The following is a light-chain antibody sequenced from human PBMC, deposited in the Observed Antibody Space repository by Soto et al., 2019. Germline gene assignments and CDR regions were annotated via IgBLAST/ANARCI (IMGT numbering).Light chain of an antibody. CDR2: ASS. CDR1: SSNIGAGYD. Sequence: QPVLAQPPSVSGAPGQRVTIPCTGSSSNIGAGYDVHWYQQSPGTAPKLLIYASSIRPSGVPDRISGSKSGTSASLAISGLQAEDEADYYCHSYDNSLSGSRVFGGGTKLTVL. J-gene: IGLJ3*02. CDR3: HSYDNSLSGSRV. V-gene: IGLV1-40*01.